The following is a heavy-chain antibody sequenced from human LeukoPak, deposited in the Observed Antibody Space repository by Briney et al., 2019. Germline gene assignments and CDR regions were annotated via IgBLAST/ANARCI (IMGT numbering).Heavy chain of an antibody. CDR1: GGSLSSGSYY. D-gene: IGHD5-18*01. V-gene: IGHV4-61*02. CDR2: IYSSGST. Sequence: PSQTLSLTCTVSGGSLSSGSYYWSWIRQPAGKGLEWIGRIYSSGSTNYNPSLKSRVTISVDTSKNQFSLKLRSVTAADTATYYCARQVGQLWLDHWGQGTLVTVSS. CDR3: ARQVGQLWLDH. J-gene: IGHJ4*02.